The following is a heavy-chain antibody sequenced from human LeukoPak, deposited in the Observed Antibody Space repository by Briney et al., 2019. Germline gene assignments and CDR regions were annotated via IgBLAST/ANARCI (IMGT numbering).Heavy chain of an antibody. Sequence: SETLSLTCTVSGGSISSYYWSWIRQPAGKGLEWIGRIYTSGSTNYNPSLKSRVTISVDTSKNQFSLKLSSVTAADTAVYYCARVAVTTDLYYYYYYYMDVWGKGTTVTVSS. J-gene: IGHJ6*03. V-gene: IGHV4-4*07. CDR2: IYTSGST. CDR3: ARVAVTTDLYYYYYYYMDV. D-gene: IGHD4-11*01. CDR1: GGSISSYY.